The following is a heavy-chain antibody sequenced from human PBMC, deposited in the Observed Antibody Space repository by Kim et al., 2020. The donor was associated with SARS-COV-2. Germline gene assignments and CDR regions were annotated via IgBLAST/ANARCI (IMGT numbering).Heavy chain of an antibody. Sequence: YNPPLKSRVTISVDTSKNQFSLKLSSVTAADTAVYYCARVSAVVNWYFDLWGRGTLVTVSS. J-gene: IGHJ2*01. D-gene: IGHD2-21*01. CDR3: ARVSAVVNWYFDL. V-gene: IGHV4-31*02.